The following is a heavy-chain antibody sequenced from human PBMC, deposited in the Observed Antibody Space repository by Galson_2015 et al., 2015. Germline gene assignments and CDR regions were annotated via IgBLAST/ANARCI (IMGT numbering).Heavy chain of an antibody. V-gene: IGHV3-53*01. CDR2: IHSGDVT. D-gene: IGHD4-11*01. CDR1: GFTIGSNY. J-gene: IGHJ4*02. CDR3: AKIGYSNYQVQY. Sequence: SLRLSCAVSGFTIGSNYMTWVRQAPGKGLECVSVIHSGDVTHYADSVTGRFTISRGSSKNTVYLQMNALRAEDTAVYYCAKIGYSNYQVQYWGQGTLVTVSS.